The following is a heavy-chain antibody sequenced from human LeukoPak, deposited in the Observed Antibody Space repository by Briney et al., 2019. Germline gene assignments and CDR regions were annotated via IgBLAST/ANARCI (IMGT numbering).Heavy chain of an antibody. CDR3: ARGRLARIPYFDS. J-gene: IGHJ4*02. Sequence: PSETLSLTCSVFGGSISSGSRFWSWIRQLPGKXXXXLGCVDYSGTIYYNSSLEGRLTLSVDTSNNQFSLDLRSMTAADTAVYYCARGRLARIPYFDSWGQGALVAVSS. D-gene: IGHD6-19*01. CDR2: VDYSGTI. CDR1: GGSISSGSRF. V-gene: IGHV4-31*03.